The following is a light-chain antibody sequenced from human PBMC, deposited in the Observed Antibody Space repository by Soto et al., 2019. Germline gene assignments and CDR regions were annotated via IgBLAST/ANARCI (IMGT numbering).Light chain of an antibody. Sequence: DIQMTQSPSSLSASVGDRVTVTCRASQTISSYLNWYQQKPGRAPKLLIYATSSLQSGVPSRFSGRGSGTEFTLTISRRQPEDFVTHDFQQSYSFPGTFGQGTKVEIK. CDR2: ATS. CDR3: QQSYSFPGT. V-gene: IGKV1-39*01. CDR1: QTISSY. J-gene: IGKJ1*01.